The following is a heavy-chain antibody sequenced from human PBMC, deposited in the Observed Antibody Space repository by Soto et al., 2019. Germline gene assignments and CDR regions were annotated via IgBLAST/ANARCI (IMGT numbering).Heavy chain of an antibody. J-gene: IGHJ3*02. Sequence: PGGSLRLSCAASGLTFSSYGMHWVRQAPGKGLEWVAVISYDGSNKYYADSVKGRFTISRDNSKNTLYLQMNSLRAKDTAVYYCAKDGLLRTLTPYSSSWYGAFAIWGQGTMVTVSS. D-gene: IGHD6-13*01. V-gene: IGHV3-30*18. CDR1: GLTFSSYG. CDR3: AKDGLLRTLTPYSSSWYGAFAI. CDR2: ISYDGSNK.